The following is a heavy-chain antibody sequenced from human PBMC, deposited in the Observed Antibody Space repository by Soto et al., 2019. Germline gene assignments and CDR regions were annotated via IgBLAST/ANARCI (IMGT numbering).Heavy chain of an antibody. CDR2: IDIVGDT. D-gene: IGHD3-10*01. CDR1: GFTFGSYD. V-gene: IGHV3-13*01. J-gene: IGHJ6*02. Sequence: EVQLVESGGGSVQPGGSLRLSCAASGFTFGSYDMHWVRQATGRGLERVSSIDIVGDTYYQGSVKGRFTITRDNVKNALYLQMNSLRAEDSAVYYCARAPSGEGFGEVSYGLDVWGHGTTVTVSS. CDR3: ARAPSGEGFGEVSYGLDV.